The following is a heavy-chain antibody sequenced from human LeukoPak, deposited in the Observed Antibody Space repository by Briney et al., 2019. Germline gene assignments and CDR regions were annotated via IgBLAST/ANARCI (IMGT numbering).Heavy chain of an antibody. CDR2: IDPNSGGT. Sequence: ASVKVSCKASGYTFTSYYMHWVRQAPGQGLEWMGWIDPNSGGTNYAQKFQGRVTMTRDTSISTAYMELSRLRSDDTAVYYCARDFSSTSYYYYYYGMDVWGQGTTVTVSS. D-gene: IGHD2-2*01. CDR3: ARDFSSTSYYYYYYGMDV. V-gene: IGHV1-2*02. J-gene: IGHJ6*02. CDR1: GYTFTSYY.